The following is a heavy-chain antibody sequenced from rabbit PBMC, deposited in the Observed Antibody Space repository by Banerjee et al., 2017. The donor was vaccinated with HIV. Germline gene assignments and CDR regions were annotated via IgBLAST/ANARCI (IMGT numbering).Heavy chain of an antibody. J-gene: IGHJ4*01. V-gene: IGHV1S40*01. D-gene: IGHD7-1*01. CDR1: GFDFSSNA. CDR2: INTSSGNT. CDR3: AKDLTGVTGWNFNL. Sequence: QSLEESGGGLVKPEGSLTLTCTASGFDFSSNAMCWVRQAPGEGLEWIGCINTSSGNTVYASWAKGRFTISKTSSTTVTLQMTSLTAADTATYFCAKDLTGVTGWNFNLWGPGTLVTVS.